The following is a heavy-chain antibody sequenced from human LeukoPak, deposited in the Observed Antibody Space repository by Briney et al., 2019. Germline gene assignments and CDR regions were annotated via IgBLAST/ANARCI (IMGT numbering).Heavy chain of an antibody. CDR3: ARETPYCGGDCYPPFYYGMDV. CDR2: ISSSGSTI. Sequence: GGSLRLSCAASGFTFSSYEMNWVRQAPGKGLEWVSYISSSGSTIYYADSVKGRYTISRDNAKNSLYLQMNSPRAEDTAVYYCARETPYCGGDCYPPFYYGMDVWGKGTTVTVSS. J-gene: IGHJ6*04. CDR1: GFTFSSYE. D-gene: IGHD2-21*02. V-gene: IGHV3-48*03.